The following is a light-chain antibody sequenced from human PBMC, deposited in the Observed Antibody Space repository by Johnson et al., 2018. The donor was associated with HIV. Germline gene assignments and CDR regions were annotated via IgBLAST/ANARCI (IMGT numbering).Light chain of an antibody. CDR1: SSNIGNNY. V-gene: IGLV1-51*01. J-gene: IGLJ1*01. CDR2: DNN. Sequence: QSVLTQPPSVSAAPGQKVTISCSGSSSNIGNNYVSWYQQLPGTAPKLLIYDNNKRPSGIPDRFSGSKSGTSATLGITGLQTGDEADYYCGTWDNSLTPFYVFGTATKVTVL. CDR3: GTWDNSLTPFYV.